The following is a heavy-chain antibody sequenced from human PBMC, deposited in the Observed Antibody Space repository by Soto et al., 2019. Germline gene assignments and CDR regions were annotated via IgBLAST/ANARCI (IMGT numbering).Heavy chain of an antibody. V-gene: IGHV4-59*08. CDR3: ARWGSGGRAGAFDI. D-gene: IGHD2-15*01. CDR2: IYYSGST. Sequence: SETLSLTCTVSGGSISSYYWSWIRQPPGKGLEWIGYIYYSGSTNYNPSLKSRVTISVDTSKNQFSLKLSSVTAADTAVYYCARWGSGGRAGAFDIWGQGTMVTVSS. CDR1: GGSISSYY. J-gene: IGHJ3*02.